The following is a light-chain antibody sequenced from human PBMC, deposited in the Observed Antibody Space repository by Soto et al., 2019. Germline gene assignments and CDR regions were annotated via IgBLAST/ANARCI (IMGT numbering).Light chain of an antibody. Sequence: DIVMTQSPDSLAVSLGERATINCKSSQNISYSSSNKNFLAWYHQKPGQPPKLLIYWASTRESGVPDRFSGSGSGTDFTLTISSLQAEDVAVYYCQQYYDTPSTFGQGTKVEIK. V-gene: IGKV4-1*01. J-gene: IGKJ1*01. CDR2: WAS. CDR1: QNISYSSSNKNF. CDR3: QQYYDTPST.